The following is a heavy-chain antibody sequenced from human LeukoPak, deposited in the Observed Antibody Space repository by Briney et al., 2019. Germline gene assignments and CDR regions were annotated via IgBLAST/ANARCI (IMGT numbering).Heavy chain of an antibody. J-gene: IGHJ4*02. V-gene: IGHV4-31*03. CDR1: GGSISSGGYY. Sequence: SETLSLTCTVSGGSISSGGYYWSWIRQHPGKGLEWIGYIYYSGSTYYNPSLKSRVTISVDTSKDQFSLKLSSVTAADTAVYYCARGNRHYYDSSGYYYGALFDYWGQGTRVTVSS. CDR2: IYYSGST. CDR3: ARGNRHYYDSSGYYYGALFDY. D-gene: IGHD3-22*01.